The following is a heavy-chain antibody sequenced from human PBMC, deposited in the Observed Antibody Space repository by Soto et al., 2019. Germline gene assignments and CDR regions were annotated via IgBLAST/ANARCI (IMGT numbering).Heavy chain of an antibody. CDR3: ASDLSGRADV. J-gene: IGHJ6*02. CDR1: GFTFSSYW. CDR2: MNEDGGST. Sequence: GGSLRLSCAASGFTFSSYWMHWVRQAPGKGLVWVSRMNEDGGSTDYADSVKGRFTISRDNAKNTLYLQMNSLRVEDTAVYYCASDLSGRADVWGQGTTVTVSS. V-gene: IGHV3-74*01. D-gene: IGHD3-10*01.